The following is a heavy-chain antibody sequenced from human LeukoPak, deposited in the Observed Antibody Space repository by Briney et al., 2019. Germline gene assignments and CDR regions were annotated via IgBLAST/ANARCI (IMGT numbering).Heavy chain of an antibody. CDR2: INHSGST. CDR3: ARRRVVILSDPSHDAFDI. V-gene: IGHV4-34*01. CDR1: GGSFSGYY. J-gene: IGHJ3*02. D-gene: IGHD3-3*01. Sequence: SETLSLTCAVYGGSFSGYYWSWIRQPPGKGLEWIGEINHSGSTNYNPSLKSRVTISVDTFKNQFSLKLSSVTAADTAVYYCARRRVVILSDPSHDAFDIWGQGTMVTVSS.